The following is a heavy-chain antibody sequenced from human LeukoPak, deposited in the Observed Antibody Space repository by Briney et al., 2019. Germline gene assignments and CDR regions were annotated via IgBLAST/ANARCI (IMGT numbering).Heavy chain of an antibody. V-gene: IGHV4-34*01. CDR3: ARGSLLYSSSPFDY. CDR1: GGSFSGYY. CDR2: INHSGST. D-gene: IGHD6-6*01. Sequence: PSETLSLTCAVYGGSFSGYYWSWIRQPPGKGLEWIGEINHSGSTDYNPSLKSRVTISVDTSKNQFSLKLSSVTAADTAVYYCARGSLLYSSSPFDYWGQGTLVTVSS. J-gene: IGHJ4*02.